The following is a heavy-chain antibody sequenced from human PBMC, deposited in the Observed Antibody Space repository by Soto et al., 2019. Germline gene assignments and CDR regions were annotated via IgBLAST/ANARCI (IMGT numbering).Heavy chain of an antibody. CDR2: IYYSGST. V-gene: IGHV4-31*03. CDR3: SRVKRKYCSSTSCYTGNWFDP. CDR1: VVSISMGGYY. Sequence: TLSLTCTVPVVSISMGGYYWIWIRHHPGKGLEWIGYIYYSGSTYYNPSLKSRVTISVDTSKNQFSLKLSSVTAADTAVYYCSRVKRKYCSSTSCYTGNWFDPWGQGTLVTGS. D-gene: IGHD2-2*02. J-gene: IGHJ5*02.